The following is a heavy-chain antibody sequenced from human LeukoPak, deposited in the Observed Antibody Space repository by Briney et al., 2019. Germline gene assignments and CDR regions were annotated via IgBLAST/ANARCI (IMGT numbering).Heavy chain of an antibody. V-gene: IGHV3-20*04. CDR1: GFTFDDYG. Sequence: TGGSLRLSCAASGFTFDDYGMSWVRQAPGKGLEWVSGINWNGGSTGYADSVKGRFTISRDNAKNSLYLQMNSLRAEDTAVYYCAREGPEETYYYDSRKNHNWFDPWGQGTLVTVSS. D-gene: IGHD3-22*01. J-gene: IGHJ5*02. CDR3: AREGPEETYYYDSRKNHNWFDP. CDR2: INWNGGST.